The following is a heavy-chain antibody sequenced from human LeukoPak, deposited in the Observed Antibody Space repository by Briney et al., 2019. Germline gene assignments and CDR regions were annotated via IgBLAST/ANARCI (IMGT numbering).Heavy chain of an antibody. CDR1: GGTFSSHA. D-gene: IGHD2-2*01. V-gene: IGHV1-69*05. CDR2: IIPTSGIV. J-gene: IGHJ6*03. CDR3: ARGPQYQLLKALRYYYMDV. Sequence: GASVKVSCKASGGTFSSHAIAWVRQAPGQGPEWMGGIIPTSGIVNYAQKFQGRVTITTDESTHTAFMELSSLTSDDTAVYFCARGPQYQLLKALRYYYMDVWGEGTTVTVSS.